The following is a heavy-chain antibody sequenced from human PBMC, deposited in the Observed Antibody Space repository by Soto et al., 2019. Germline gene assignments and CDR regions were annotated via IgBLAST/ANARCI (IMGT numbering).Heavy chain of an antibody. V-gene: IGHV3-23*01. D-gene: IGHD2-2*01. CDR3: APPYQLPGGSAP. CDR1: GFTFSSYA. J-gene: IGHJ4*02. CDR2: ISLSGGEA. Sequence: EVQLLESGGGLVQPGGSLRLSCAASGFTFSSYAMSWVRQAPGKGLEWVSAISLSGGEAYYADSVKGRFTISSDNPKNQLYLQMNRRGAAAPAAYYSAPPYQLPGGSAPGGQGPLVAFPS.